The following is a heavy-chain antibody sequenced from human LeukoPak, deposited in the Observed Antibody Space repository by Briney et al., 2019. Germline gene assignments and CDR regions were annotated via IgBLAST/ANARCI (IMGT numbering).Heavy chain of an antibody. Sequence: GGSLRLSCAASGFTFSSYWMNWARQAPGKGLEWVSAISGSGGSTYYADSVKGRFTISRDNSKNTLYLQMNSLRAEDTAVYYCAKVKSYYYDSSGYSRPFDYWGQGTLVTVSS. CDR3: AKVKSYYYDSSGYSRPFDY. J-gene: IGHJ4*02. D-gene: IGHD3-22*01. CDR1: GFTFSSYW. CDR2: ISGSGGST. V-gene: IGHV3-23*01.